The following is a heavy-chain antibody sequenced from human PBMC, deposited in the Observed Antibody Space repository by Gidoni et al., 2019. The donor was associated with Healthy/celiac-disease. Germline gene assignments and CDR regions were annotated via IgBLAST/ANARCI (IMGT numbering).Heavy chain of an antibody. V-gene: IGHV3-64D*09. J-gene: IGHJ4*02. D-gene: IGHD1-26*01. Sequence: EVQLLESGGCLVHPGGYLIIYCSARGFTIRSYAMHWVRQAPGKGLEYVSAISSNGGSTYYADSVKGRFTISRDNSKNTLYLQMSSLRAEDTAVYYCVKLGLWEEYWGQGTLVTVSS. CDR3: VKLGLWEEY. CDR1: GFTIRSYA. CDR2: ISSNGGST.